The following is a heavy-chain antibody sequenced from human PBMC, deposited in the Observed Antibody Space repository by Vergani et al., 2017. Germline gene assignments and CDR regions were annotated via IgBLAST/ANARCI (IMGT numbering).Heavy chain of an antibody. V-gene: IGHV4-59*01. Sequence: QVQLQESGPGLVKPSETLSLTCTVSGGSISSYYWSWIRQPPGKGLEWIGYIYYSGSTNYNPSLKSRVTISVDTSKNQFSLKLSSVTAADTAVYYCARDVWAGDVWGQGTTVTVSS. CDR2: IYYSGST. D-gene: IGHD1-26*01. CDR1: GGSISSYY. CDR3: ARDVWAGDV. J-gene: IGHJ6*02.